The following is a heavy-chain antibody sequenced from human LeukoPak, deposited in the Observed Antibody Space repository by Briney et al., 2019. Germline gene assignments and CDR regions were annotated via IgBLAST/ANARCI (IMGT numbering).Heavy chain of an antibody. V-gene: IGHV3-23*01. D-gene: IGHD2-8*01. J-gene: IGHJ4*02. CDR2: VSNSGGST. Sequence: PGGSLRLSCAASGFTFNNYAMSWIRQAPGKGLEWVSVVSNSGGSTYYADSVKGRFTISRDNSKNTMYLQMNSLRAEDTAVYYCAKEYCVNDKCSNYDFWGQGTLVTVSS. CDR3: AKEYCVNDKCSNYDF. CDR1: GFTFNNYA.